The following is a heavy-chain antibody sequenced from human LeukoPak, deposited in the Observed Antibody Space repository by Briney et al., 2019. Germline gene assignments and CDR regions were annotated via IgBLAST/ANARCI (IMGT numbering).Heavy chain of an antibody. CDR3: ARGYSYGYFLYYFDY. V-gene: IGHV1-2*02. CDR2: INPNSGGT. D-gene: IGHD5-18*01. CDR1: GYTFTGYY. Sequence: ASVKVSCKASGYTFTGYYMHWVRQAPGQGLEWMGWINPNSGGTNYAQKFQGRVTMTRDTSTSTVYMEMSSLRSEDTAVYYCARGYSYGYFLYYFDYWGQGTLVTVSS. J-gene: IGHJ4*02.